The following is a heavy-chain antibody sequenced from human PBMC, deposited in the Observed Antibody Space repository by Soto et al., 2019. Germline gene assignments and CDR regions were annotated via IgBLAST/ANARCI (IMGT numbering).Heavy chain of an antibody. CDR3: ARLEGLATISYYFDF. D-gene: IGHD5-12*01. J-gene: IGHJ4*02. V-gene: IGHV1-58*01. CDR2: IVVGSGNT. Sequence: ASVKVSCKASGFTFTSSAVQWVRQARGQRLEWIGWIVVGSGNTNYAQKFQERVTISLDKSKSQFSLKLNSVTAADSAVYFCARLEGLATISYYFDFWGPGALVTVS. CDR1: GFTFTSSA.